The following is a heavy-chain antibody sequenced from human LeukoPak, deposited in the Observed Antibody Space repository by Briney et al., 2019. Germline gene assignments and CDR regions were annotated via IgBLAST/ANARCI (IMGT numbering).Heavy chain of an antibody. Sequence: SETLSLTCTVSGGSISSSSYYWGWIRQPPGKGLEWIGEINHSGSTNYNPSLKSRVTISVDTSKNQFSLKLSSVTAADTAVYYCARQVLGLADFDYWGQGTLVTVSS. D-gene: IGHD3/OR15-3a*01. J-gene: IGHJ4*02. CDR1: GGSISSSSYY. CDR2: INHSGST. V-gene: IGHV4-39*01. CDR3: ARQVLGLADFDY.